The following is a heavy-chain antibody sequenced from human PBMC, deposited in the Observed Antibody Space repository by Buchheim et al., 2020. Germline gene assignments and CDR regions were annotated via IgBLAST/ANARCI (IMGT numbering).Heavy chain of an antibody. CDR2: IYYSGST. CDR1: GGSISSYY. J-gene: IGHJ5*02. CDR3: ARLMAAGVVVTGSHWLDP. V-gene: IGHV4-59*01. Sequence: QVQLQESGPGLVKPSETLSLTCTVSGGSISSYYWSWIRQPPGKGLEWIGYIYYSGSTNYNPSLKSRVTISVDTSKNQFSLKLSSVTAADTAVYYCARLMAAGVVVTGSHWLDPWGQGTL. D-gene: IGHD3-22*01.